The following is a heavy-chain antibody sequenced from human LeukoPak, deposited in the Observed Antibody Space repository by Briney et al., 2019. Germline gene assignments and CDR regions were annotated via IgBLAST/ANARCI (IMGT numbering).Heavy chain of an antibody. CDR2: IIPIFGTA. D-gene: IGHD3-22*01. V-gene: IGHV1-69*06. CDR3: ARTRVYYYDSRGQTWFDP. Sequence: GSSVKVSCKASGGTFSSYAISWVRQAPGQGLEWMGGIIPIFGTANYAQKFQGRVTITADKSTSTAYMELSSLRSEDTAVYYCARTRVYYYDSRGQTWFDPWGQGTLVTVSS. J-gene: IGHJ5*02. CDR1: GGTFSSYA.